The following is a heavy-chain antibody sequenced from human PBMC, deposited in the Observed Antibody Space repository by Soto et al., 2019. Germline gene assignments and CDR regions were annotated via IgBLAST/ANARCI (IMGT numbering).Heavy chain of an antibody. CDR1: GGTFSSYA. V-gene: IGHV1-69*13. J-gene: IGHJ5*02. CDR3: ARGGYYQRNNWFDP. Sequence: SVKVSCKASGGTFSSYAISWVRQAPGQGLEWMGGIIPIFGTANYAQKFQGRVTITADESTSTAYMELSSLRSEDTAVYYCARGGYYQRNNWFDPWGQGTLVTVSS. D-gene: IGHD3-22*01. CDR2: IIPIFGTA.